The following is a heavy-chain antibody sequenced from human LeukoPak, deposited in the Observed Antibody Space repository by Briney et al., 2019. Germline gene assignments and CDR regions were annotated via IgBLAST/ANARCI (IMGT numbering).Heavy chain of an antibody. J-gene: IGHJ4*02. CDR2: ISSGSSYI. D-gene: IGHD4-17*01. V-gene: IGHV3-21*01. CDR3: ARNYGDYVYYFDY. CDR1: GFSFSSYR. Sequence: GGSLRLSCAASGFSFSSYRMNWVRQAPGKGLEWVSSISSGSSYIDNADSLKGRFTISRDNAKNSLYLQMNSLRAEDTAVYYCARNYGDYVYYFDYWGQGTLVTVSS.